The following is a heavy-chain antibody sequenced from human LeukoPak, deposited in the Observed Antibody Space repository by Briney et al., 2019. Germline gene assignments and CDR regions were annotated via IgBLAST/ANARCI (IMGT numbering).Heavy chain of an antibody. CDR2: IYHSGST. Sequence: NPSETLSLTCTVSGDYITRGYYWGWIRQPPGKGLEWIGTIYHSGSTYYNPSLKRRVTISVDTSKNQFSLKLSSVTAADTAVYYCARHYDNLTGFFDYWGQGTLVTVSS. J-gene: IGHJ4*02. CDR1: GDYITRGYY. V-gene: IGHV4-38-2*02. D-gene: IGHD3-9*01. CDR3: ARHYDNLTGFFDY.